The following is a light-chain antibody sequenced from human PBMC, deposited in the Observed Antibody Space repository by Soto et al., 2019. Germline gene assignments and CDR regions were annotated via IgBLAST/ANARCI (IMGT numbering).Light chain of an antibody. CDR2: GNN. CDR3: ATWEGSLSGVV. CDR1: SSNIGNNY. V-gene: IGLV1-47*02. J-gene: IGLJ2*01. Sequence: QPVLTQPPSASGTPGQRVTISCFGSSSNIGNNYVYWYQHLPGTAPKLIIYGNNMRPSGVPDRFSGSKSGTSASLAISGLRSEDEADYYCATWEGSLSGVVFGGGTKLTVL.